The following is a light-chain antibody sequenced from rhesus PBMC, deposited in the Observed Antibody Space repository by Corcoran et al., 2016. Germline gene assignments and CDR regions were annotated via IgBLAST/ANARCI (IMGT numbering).Light chain of an antibody. J-gene: IGKJ4*01. V-gene: IGKV2-86*01. CDR3: MQYPHIPPLT. Sequence: DIVMTQTPLSLPVTPGEPASISCRSSQSLLDSEDGNTYLDWYLQKPGQSPQPLFYEVSNRGAGVPDRFSGSGSDTDFTLKISSVGAEDVVVYYCMQYPHIPPLTFGGGTKVELK. CDR2: EVS. CDR1: QSLLDSEDGNTY.